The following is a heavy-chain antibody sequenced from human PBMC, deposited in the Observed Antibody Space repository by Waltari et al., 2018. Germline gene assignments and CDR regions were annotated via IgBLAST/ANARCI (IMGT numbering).Heavy chain of an antibody. Sequence: VRQAPGKGPEWMGGYDPEDGETTYAQKFKGRLSMTEDTDTAYMELTSLQSDDTAVYYCALDREYEGWFDPWGQGTLVTVSS. CDR3: ALDREYEGWFDP. D-gene: IGHD6-6*01. J-gene: IGHJ5*02. CDR2: YDPEDGET. V-gene: IGHV1-24*01.